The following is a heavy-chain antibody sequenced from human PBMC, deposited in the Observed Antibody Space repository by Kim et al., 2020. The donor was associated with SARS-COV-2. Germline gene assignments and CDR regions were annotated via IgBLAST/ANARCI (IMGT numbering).Heavy chain of an antibody. D-gene: IGHD3-16*01. Sequence: GGSLRLSCAASGFTFSSYSMHWVRQAPGKGLAWVASINSLSNYISYADSVKGRFTISRDNAENSLHLQMHSLRAEDTAVYYCVREGGRGAPLDNWGQGTLVTVSS. V-gene: IGHV3-21*01. CDR3: VREGGRGAPLDN. J-gene: IGHJ4*02. CDR2: INSLSNYI. CDR1: GFTFSSYS.